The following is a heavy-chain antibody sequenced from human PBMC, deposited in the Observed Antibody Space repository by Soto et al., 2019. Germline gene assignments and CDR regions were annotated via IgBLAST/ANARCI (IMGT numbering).Heavy chain of an antibody. J-gene: IGHJ6*02. V-gene: IGHV4-31*03. D-gene: IGHD2-2*01. Sequence: PSETLSLTCTVSGGSSSSGGYYWSWIRQHPGKGLEWIRYIYYSGSTYYNPSLKSRVTISVDTSKNQFSLKLSSVTAADTAVYYCARDRGVGYCSSTSCYPTRYGMDVWGQGATVTVSS. CDR3: ARDRGVGYCSSTSCYPTRYGMDV. CDR2: IYYSGST. CDR1: GGSSSSGGYY.